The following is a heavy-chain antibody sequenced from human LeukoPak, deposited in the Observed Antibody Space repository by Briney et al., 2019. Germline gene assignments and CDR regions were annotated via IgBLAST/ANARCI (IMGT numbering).Heavy chain of an antibody. J-gene: IGHJ4*02. CDR3: ARGGYGWTFNY. V-gene: IGHV3-11*01. Sequence: PGGSLRLACTASGFSFSGNFMGWMRQAPGKGLEWVSYISSRGDTIHYSDAVKGRFSISRDNSKRSLYLQMNRLRIDDTAVYYCARGGYGWTFNYWGQGTLVSVSS. CDR1: GFSFSGNF. CDR2: ISSRGDTI. D-gene: IGHD5-18*01.